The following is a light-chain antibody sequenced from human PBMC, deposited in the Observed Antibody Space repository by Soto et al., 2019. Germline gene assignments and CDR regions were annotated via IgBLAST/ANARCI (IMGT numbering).Light chain of an antibody. CDR2: GAS. CDR1: QSVSSN. Sequence: EIVMTQSPATLSVSPGERATLSCRASQSVSSNLAGYQQKPGQAPRLLIYGASTRATGIPGRFSGSGSGTEFPLTISSLQSEYFAVYYCQQYNNWPPYTFGQGTKREIK. J-gene: IGKJ2*01. V-gene: IGKV3-15*01. CDR3: QQYNNWPPYT.